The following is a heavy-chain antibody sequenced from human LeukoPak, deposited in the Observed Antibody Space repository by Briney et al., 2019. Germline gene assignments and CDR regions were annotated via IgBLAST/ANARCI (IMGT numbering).Heavy chain of an antibody. CDR2: IYSSGST. CDR1: GGSISSYY. V-gene: IGHV4-4*07. D-gene: IGHD3-10*01. CDR3: ARTSARGAQFDY. J-gene: IGHJ4*02. Sequence: CSVSGGSISSYYWSWIRQPAGKGLEWIGRIYSSGSTNYNPSLRTRVTMSLDTSKNQFSLSLTTVTAADTAVYYCARTSARGAQFDYWGQGTLVTVSS.